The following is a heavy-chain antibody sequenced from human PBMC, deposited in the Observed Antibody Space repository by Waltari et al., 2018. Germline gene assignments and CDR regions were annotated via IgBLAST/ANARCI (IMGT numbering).Heavy chain of an antibody. Sequence: EVQLVESGGGLVKPGGSLRPACSASGFSYRSYSMGWVRQAPGKGLEWISTISSTSSYIFDTDSLRGRFAISRDNARDLLYLPMNSLRAEDTAVYYCARDPGSGRFFDYWGQGILVTVSS. V-gene: IGHV3-21*02. CDR1: GFSYRSYS. J-gene: IGHJ4*02. D-gene: IGHD1-26*01. CDR3: ARDPGSGRFFDY. CDR2: ISSTSSYI.